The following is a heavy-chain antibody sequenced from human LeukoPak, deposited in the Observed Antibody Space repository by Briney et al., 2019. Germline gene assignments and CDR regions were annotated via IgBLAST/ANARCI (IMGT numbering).Heavy chain of an antibody. J-gene: IGHJ6*04. CDR2: ISYDGSNK. V-gene: IGHV3-30*18. D-gene: IGHD3-10*01. Sequence: GRSLRLSCAASGFTFSSYGMHWVRQAPGKGLEWVAVISYDGSNKYYADSVKGRFTISRDNSKNTLYLQMNSLRAEDTAVYYCAKDHGSGSYTLGLGMDVWGKGTTVTVSS. CDR3: AKDHGSGSYTLGLGMDV. CDR1: GFTFSSYG.